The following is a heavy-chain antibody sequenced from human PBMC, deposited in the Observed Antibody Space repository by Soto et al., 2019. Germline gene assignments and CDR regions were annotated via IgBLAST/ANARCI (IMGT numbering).Heavy chain of an antibody. CDR2: ISAYNGNT. CDR3: ARAERSSWYAHYFDY. V-gene: IGHV1-18*04. CDR1: GYTFTSYG. D-gene: IGHD6-13*01. Sequence: ASVKFSCKASGYTFTSYGISWVRQAPGQGLEWMGWISAYNGNTNYAQKLQGRVTMTTDTSTSTAYMELRSLRSDDTAVYYCARAERSSWYAHYFDYWGQGTLVTVSS. J-gene: IGHJ4*02.